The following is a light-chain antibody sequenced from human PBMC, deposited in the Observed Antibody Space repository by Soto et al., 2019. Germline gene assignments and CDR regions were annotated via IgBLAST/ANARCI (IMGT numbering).Light chain of an antibody. V-gene: IGKV4-1*01. CDR2: WAS. J-gene: IGKJ2*01. Sequence: DIVMTQSPVSLAVSLGERATINCKSSQSVLYSSNNKNYVAWYQQKAGQPPKLLIYWASTRESGVPDRFSGSGSGTDFTLTISSLQAEDVAVYYCQQHYTPPVTFGQGTRLEIK. CDR1: QSVLYSSNNKNY. CDR3: QQHYTPPVT.